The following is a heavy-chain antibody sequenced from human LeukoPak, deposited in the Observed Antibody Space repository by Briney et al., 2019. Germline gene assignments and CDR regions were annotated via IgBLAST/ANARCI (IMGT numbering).Heavy chain of an antibody. CDR1: GFTFSSYG. V-gene: IGHV3-30*03. CDR3: ARPPPSCSSTSCYQQY. CDR2: ISYDGNNK. D-gene: IGHD2-2*01. J-gene: IGHJ1*01. Sequence: GGSLRLSCAASGFTFSSYGMHWVRQAPGKGLEWVAIISYDGNNKYYVDSVKGRFTISRDNSKNTLYLQMNSLRVEDTAVYYCARPPPSCSSTSCYQQYWGQGTLVTVSS.